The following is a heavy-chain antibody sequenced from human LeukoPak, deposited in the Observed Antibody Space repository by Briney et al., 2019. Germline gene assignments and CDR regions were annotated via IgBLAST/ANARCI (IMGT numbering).Heavy chain of an antibody. J-gene: IGHJ4*02. CDR2: VSGSGTST. CDR1: GFTFINYG. D-gene: IGHD4-23*01. CDR3: ASLGRPYGGKGGY. V-gene: IGHV3-23*01. Sequence: GGSLRLSCAGSGFTFINYGMIWVRQAPGKGLEWVSSVSGSGTSTPYADSVKGRFTITRDNSKDTVDLQMNSLRAEDTAVYYCASLGRPYGGKGGYWGQGTLVTVSS.